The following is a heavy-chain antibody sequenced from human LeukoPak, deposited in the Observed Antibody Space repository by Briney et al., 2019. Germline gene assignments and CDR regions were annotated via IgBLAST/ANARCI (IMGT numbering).Heavy chain of an antibody. J-gene: IGHJ6*02. CDR1: GFTFSSYA. CDR3: ARTIAVAGTIVYYYYGMDV. Sequence: GGSLRLSCAASGFTFSSYAMSWVRQAPGKGLEWVSAISGSGGSTYYADSVKGRFTISRDNSKNTPYLQMNSLRAEDTAVYYCARTIAVAGTIVYYYYGMDVWGQGTTVTVSS. CDR2: ISGSGGST. D-gene: IGHD6-19*01. V-gene: IGHV3-23*01.